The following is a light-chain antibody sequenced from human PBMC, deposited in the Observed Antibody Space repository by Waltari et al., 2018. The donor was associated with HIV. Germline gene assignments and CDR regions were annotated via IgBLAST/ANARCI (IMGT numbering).Light chain of an antibody. V-gene: IGLV1-44*01. CDR2: TTN. CDR1: FSHLGNNG. Sequence: QSVLTQAPSASGTPGQRVTIPCSGSFSHLGNNGVSWFQQLTGTAPKLLIYTTNQRPSGVPDRFSGSKSGTSASLSISGLQSDDEADYYCGAWDDNLDAWVFGGGTKLSV. J-gene: IGLJ3*02. CDR3: GAWDDNLDAWV.